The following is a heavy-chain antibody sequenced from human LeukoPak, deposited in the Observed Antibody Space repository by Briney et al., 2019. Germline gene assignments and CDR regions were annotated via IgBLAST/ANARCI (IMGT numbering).Heavy chain of an antibody. CDR2: ISPNSGGT. CDR3: ARDRGHPAAFDI. J-gene: IGHJ3*02. CDR1: GYTFTVYY. D-gene: IGHD3-10*01. V-gene: IGHV1-2*02. Sequence: GASVKVSCKASGYTFTVYYMHWVRQAPGQGLEWMGWISPNSGGTKYAQRFQGRVTMTRDTSISTAYMERSRLTSDDTAVYYCARDRGHPAAFDIWGQGTMVTVSS.